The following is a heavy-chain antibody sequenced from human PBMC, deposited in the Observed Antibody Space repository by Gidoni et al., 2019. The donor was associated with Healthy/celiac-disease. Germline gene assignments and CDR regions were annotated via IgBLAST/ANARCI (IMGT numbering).Heavy chain of an antibody. CDR1: GFTFTSSS. J-gene: IGHJ3*02. CDR2: IVVGSGNT. Sequence: QMQLVQSGPEVKTPGTSVTVSCQASGFTFTSSSVQWVRQARGQRLEWIGWIVVGSGNTNYAQKCQERVTITRDMSTSTAYMEMSSLRSEDTAVYYCAADRYYYDSSGYSRGPDAFDIWGQGTMVTVSS. CDR3: AADRYYYDSSGYSRGPDAFDI. V-gene: IGHV1-58*01. D-gene: IGHD3-22*01.